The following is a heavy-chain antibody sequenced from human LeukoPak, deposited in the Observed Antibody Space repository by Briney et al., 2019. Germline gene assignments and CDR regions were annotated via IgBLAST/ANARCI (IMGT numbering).Heavy chain of an antibody. Sequence: GGSLRLSCAASGFTFSSYAMHWVRQAPGKGLEWVAVISYDGSNKYYADSVKGRFTISRDNSKNTLYLQMNSLRAEDTAVYYCARDSAILTGCYVDAFDIWGQGTMVTVSS. D-gene: IGHD3-9*01. J-gene: IGHJ3*02. CDR2: ISYDGSNK. CDR3: ARDSAILTGCYVDAFDI. CDR1: GFTFSSYA. V-gene: IGHV3-30-3*01.